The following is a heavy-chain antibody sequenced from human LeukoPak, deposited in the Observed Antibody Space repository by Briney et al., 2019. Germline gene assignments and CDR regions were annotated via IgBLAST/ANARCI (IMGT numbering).Heavy chain of an antibody. J-gene: IGHJ4*02. V-gene: IGHV1-2*02. CDR3: ARAARWSSSWYYFDY. D-gene: IGHD6-13*01. CDR2: INPNSGGT. Sequence: ASVKVSCKASGYTFTGYYMHWVRQAPGQGLEWMGWINPNSGGTNYAQKFQGRVTMTRDTSISTAYMELGRLRSDDTAVYYCARAARWSSSWYYFDYWGQGTLVTVSS. CDR1: GYTFTGYY.